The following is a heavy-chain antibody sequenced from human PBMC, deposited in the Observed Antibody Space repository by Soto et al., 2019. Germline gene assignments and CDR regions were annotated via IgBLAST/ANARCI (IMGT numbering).Heavy chain of an antibody. D-gene: IGHD3-16*01. Sequence: LSLTCTVSGGSINSYYWSWIRQPPGKGLEWIGYIYYSGSTNYNPSLKSRVTISVDTSKNQFSLKLSSVTAADTAVYYCAXXXXGXXGYPSYFDYWGQGTLVTVSS. CDR2: IYYSGST. CDR3: AXXXXGXXGYPSYFDY. V-gene: IGHV4-59*01. CDR1: GGSINSYY. J-gene: IGHJ4*02.